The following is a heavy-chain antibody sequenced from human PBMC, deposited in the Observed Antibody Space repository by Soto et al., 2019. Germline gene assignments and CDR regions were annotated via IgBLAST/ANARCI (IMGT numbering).Heavy chain of an antibody. J-gene: IGHJ6*03. CDR1: GFNFGPSW. CDR3: ARLGVWSGAYYYMDV. D-gene: IGHD3-3*01. V-gene: IGHV3-74*01. CDR2: VNNDGGST. Sequence: EMQVVESGGGLVQRGGSLRLSCVASGFNFGPSWMTWVRQAQGKGLVWVALVNNDGGSTNYADSVKGRFTTSRDNAKNTVYLQMSSLRGDDTALYYCARLGVWSGAYYYMDVWGKGTTVTVSS.